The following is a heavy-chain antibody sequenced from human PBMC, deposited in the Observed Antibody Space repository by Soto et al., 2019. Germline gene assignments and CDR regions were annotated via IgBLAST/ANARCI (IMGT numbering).Heavy chain of an antibody. CDR3: ARDQGPAERRVFGRDGYNSPFDI. Sequence: SLKVSCKASGGTVSSYAISWVRQTPEKGLEWMGGIIPIFGTANYAQKFQGRVTITADESTSTAYMELSSLRSEDTAVYYCARDQGPAERRVFGRDGYNSPFDIWGQGTMVTVSS. CDR1: GGTVSSYA. V-gene: IGHV1-69*13. J-gene: IGHJ3*02. D-gene: IGHD5-12*01. CDR2: IIPIFGTA.